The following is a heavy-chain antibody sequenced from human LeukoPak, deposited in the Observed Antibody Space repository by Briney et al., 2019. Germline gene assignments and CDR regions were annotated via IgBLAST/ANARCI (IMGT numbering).Heavy chain of an antibody. CDR3: AREASGSIWGDDWGYFDY. D-gene: IGHD7-27*01. V-gene: IGHV3-30*04. J-gene: IGHJ4*02. CDR1: GFTFSSYA. Sequence: GGSLRLSCAASGFTFSSYAMHWVRQAPGKGLEWVAVISYDGSNKYYADSVKSRFTISRDNSKNTPYLQMNSLRAGDTAVYYCAREASGSIWGDDWGYFDYWGQGTLVTVSS. CDR2: ISYDGSNK.